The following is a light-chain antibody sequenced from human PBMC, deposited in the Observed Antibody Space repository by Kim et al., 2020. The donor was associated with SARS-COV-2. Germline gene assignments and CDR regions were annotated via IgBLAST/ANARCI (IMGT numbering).Light chain of an antibody. CDR3: ATWDDSLSDWV. CDR1: SSNVGSNY. V-gene: IGLV1-47*01. CDR2: RSS. J-gene: IGLJ3*02. Sequence: QSVLTQPPSASGTPGQRITISCSGSSSNVGSNYVYWYQQFPGMAPKLLFYRSSRRPSGVPDRFSASKSGTSASLAVNGLRSEDEADYYCATWDDSLSDWVFGGGTQLTVL.